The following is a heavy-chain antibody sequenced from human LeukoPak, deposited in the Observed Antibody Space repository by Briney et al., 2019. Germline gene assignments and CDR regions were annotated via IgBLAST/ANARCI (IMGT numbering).Heavy chain of an antibody. CDR1: GLTFSSYG. D-gene: IGHD6-13*01. J-gene: IGHJ4*02. V-gene: IGHV3-33*01. CDR3: ARLGSSWSFDY. CDR2: IWYDGSNK. Sequence: SGGSLRLSCAASGLTFSSYGMNWVRQAPGKGLEWVAVIWYDGSNKYYGDSVKGRFTISRDNSKNTVSLQMNSLRVEDTAVYYCARLGSSWSFDYWGQGTLVTVSS.